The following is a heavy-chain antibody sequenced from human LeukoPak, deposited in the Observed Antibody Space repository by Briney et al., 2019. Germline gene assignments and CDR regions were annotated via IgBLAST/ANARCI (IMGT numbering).Heavy chain of an antibody. CDR1: GFTFSSYA. J-gene: IGHJ6*02. CDR3: AKDLPLDSYGRLNYYYCYGMDV. CDR2: ISGSGGST. D-gene: IGHD5-18*01. Sequence: GGSLRLSCAASGFTFSSYAMSWVRQAPGKGLEWVSAISGSGGSTYYADSVKGRFTISRDNSKNTLYLQMNSLRAEDTAVYYCAKDLPLDSYGRLNYYYCYGMDVWGQGTTVTVSS. V-gene: IGHV3-23*01.